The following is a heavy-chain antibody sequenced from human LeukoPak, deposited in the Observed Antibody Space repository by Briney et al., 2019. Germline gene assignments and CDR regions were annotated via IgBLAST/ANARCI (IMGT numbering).Heavy chain of an antibody. D-gene: IGHD2-15*01. J-gene: IGHJ5*02. CDR3: ARQGNLVMVVAARGLDP. CDR1: CGSISSNGYL. V-gene: IGHV4-39*01. CDR2: INCSGNT. Sequence: KPSETLSLTCAAACGSISSNGYLWGWTRQPAGKGLEWIGTINCSGNTYYNPPLRSRVTIYVDTSKNQFPLTLISATAADPAFYSCARQGNLVMVVAARGLDPWGEGTLVTVSS.